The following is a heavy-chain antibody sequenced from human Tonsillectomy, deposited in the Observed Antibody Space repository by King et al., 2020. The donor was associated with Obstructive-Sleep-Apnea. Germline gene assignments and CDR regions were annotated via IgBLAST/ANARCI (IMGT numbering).Heavy chain of an antibody. Sequence: VQLQESGPGLMKPSETLSLTCTVSGGSISSHYWNWIRQPPGKGLEWIGYIYYSGSTNYNPSLKSRVTISVDTSKNQFSLKLSSVTAADTAVYYCACSLVTATPLLPYYYYGMDVWDQGTTVTVSS. CDR2: IYYSGST. CDR1: GGSISSHY. J-gene: IGHJ6*02. D-gene: IGHD2-15*01. V-gene: IGHV4-59*08. CDR3: ACSLVTATPLLPYYYYGMDV.